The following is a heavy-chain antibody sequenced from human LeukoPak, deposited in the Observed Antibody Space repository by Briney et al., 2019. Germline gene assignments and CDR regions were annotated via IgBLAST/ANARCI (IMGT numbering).Heavy chain of an antibody. J-gene: IGHJ4*02. Sequence: ASVKVSCKASGYTFTSYAMHWVRRAPGQRLEWMGWINAGNGNTKYSQKFQGRVTTTRDTSASTAYMELSSLRSEDTAVYYCARDSGSGSYPEVWGQGTLVTVSS. V-gene: IGHV1-3*01. CDR2: INAGNGNT. D-gene: IGHD3-10*01. CDR1: GYTFTSYA. CDR3: ARDSGSGSYPEV.